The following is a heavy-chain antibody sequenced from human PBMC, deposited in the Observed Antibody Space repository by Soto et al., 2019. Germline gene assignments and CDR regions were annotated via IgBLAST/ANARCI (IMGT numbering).Heavy chain of an antibody. V-gene: IGHV3-53*04. D-gene: IGHD3-22*01. Sequence: EVQLVESGGGLVQPGGSLRLSCAASGFTVSSNYMSWVRQAPEKGLEWVSVIYSGGSTYYADSVKGRFTISRHNSKNTLYLQMNSLRAEDTAIYYCARDPYYDSSGYLASNGMDVWGQGTTVTVSS. CDR3: ARDPYYDSSGYLASNGMDV. CDR2: IYSGGST. CDR1: GFTVSSNY. J-gene: IGHJ6*02.